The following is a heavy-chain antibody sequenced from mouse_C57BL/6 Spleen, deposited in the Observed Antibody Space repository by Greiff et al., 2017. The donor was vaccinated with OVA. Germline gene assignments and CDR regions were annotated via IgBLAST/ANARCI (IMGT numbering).Heavy chain of an antibody. D-gene: IGHD3-1*01. CDR1: GYTFTSYW. Sequence: QVQLQQPGAELVKPGASVKMSCKASGYTFTSYWITWVKQRPGQGLEWIGDIYPGSGSTNYNEKFKSKATLTVDTSSSTAYMQLSSLTSEDSAVYYGARSSAYHQSAMDYWGQGTSVTVSS. V-gene: IGHV1-55*01. CDR3: ARSSAYHQSAMDY. J-gene: IGHJ4*01. CDR2: IYPGSGST.